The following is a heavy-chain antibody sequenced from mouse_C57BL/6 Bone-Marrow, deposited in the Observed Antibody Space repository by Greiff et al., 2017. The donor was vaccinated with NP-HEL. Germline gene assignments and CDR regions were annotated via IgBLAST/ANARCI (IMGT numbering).Heavy chain of an antibody. CDR3: ARFITTVVTMDY. J-gene: IGHJ4*01. D-gene: IGHD1-1*01. CDR2: ISSGSSTI. Sequence: DVKLVESGGGLVKPGGSLKLSCAASGFTFSDYGMHWVRQAPEKGLEWVAYISSGSSTIYYADTVKGRFTISRDNAKNTLFLQMTSLRSEDTAMYYCARFITTVVTMDYWGQGTSVTVSS. V-gene: IGHV5-17*01. CDR1: GFTFSDYG.